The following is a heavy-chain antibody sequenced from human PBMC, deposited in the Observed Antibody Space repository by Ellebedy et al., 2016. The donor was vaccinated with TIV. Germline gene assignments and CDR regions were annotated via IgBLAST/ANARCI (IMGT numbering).Heavy chain of an antibody. CDR2: ISGSGGST. J-gene: IGHJ4*02. CDR3: AKVGSRSPIVVVITRCLDY. D-gene: IGHD3-22*01. CDR1: GFTFSSYA. V-gene: IGHV3-23*01. Sequence: GESLKISCAASGFTFSSYAMSWVRQAPGKGLEWVSAISGSGGSTYYADSVKGRFTISRDNSKNTLYLQMNSLRAEDTAVYYCAKVGSRSPIVVVITRCLDYWGQGTLVTVSS.